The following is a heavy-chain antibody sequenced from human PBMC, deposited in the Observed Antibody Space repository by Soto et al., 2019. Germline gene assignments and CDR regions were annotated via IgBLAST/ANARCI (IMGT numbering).Heavy chain of an antibody. CDR3: AKGYGGSRDRLYGMDV. CDR2: ISYDGSNK. CDR1: GFTFSSYG. J-gene: IGHJ6*02. Sequence: PGGSLRLSCAASGFTFSSYGMHWVRQAPGKGLEWVAVISYDGSNKYYADSVKGRFTISRDNSKNTLYLKMNRLRAEDTAVFYCAKGYGGSRDRLYGMDVWGQGTTVTVSS. V-gene: IGHV3-30*18. D-gene: IGHD3-10*01.